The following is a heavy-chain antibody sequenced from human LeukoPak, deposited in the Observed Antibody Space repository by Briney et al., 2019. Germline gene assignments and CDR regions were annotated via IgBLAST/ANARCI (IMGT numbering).Heavy chain of an antibody. CDR2: ISYDGSNE. CDR3: ARGLYAAPVP. Sequence: PGGSLRLPCAASGFTFSNYAMHWVRQAPGKGLEWVALISYDGSNEFYADSVKGRFTISRDNSKNTMYLQMNSLRAEDTAVYYCARGLYAAPVPWGQGTLVTVSS. V-gene: IGHV3-30-3*01. J-gene: IGHJ5*02. D-gene: IGHD3-16*01. CDR1: GFTFSNYA.